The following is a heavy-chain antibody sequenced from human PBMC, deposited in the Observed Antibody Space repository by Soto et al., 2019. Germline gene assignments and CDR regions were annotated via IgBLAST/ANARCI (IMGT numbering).Heavy chain of an antibody. Sequence: SETLSLTCAVYGGSFSGYYWSWIRQPPGKGLEWIGEINHSGSTNYNPSLKSRVTISVDTSKNQFSLKLSSVTAADTAVYYCARGIVVVPVGYYYYYYMDVWGKGTTVTVSS. D-gene: IGHD2-2*01. CDR3: ARGIVVVPVGYYYYYYMDV. J-gene: IGHJ6*03. CDR2: INHSGST. CDR1: GGSFSGYY. V-gene: IGHV4-34*01.